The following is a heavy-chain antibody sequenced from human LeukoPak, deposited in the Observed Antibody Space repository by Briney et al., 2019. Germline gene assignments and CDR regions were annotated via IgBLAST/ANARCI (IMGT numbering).Heavy chain of an antibody. J-gene: IGHJ4*02. CDR3: AKEGVTGDFDY. CDR1: GFSFSSYS. CDR2: ISTSSTYV. D-gene: IGHD1-20*01. Sequence: GGSLRLSCEGSGFSFSSYSMNWVRQAPGKGLEWVSSISTSSTYVYYADSVKGRFTISRDNSKNTLYLQMNSLRAEDTAVYYCAKEGVTGDFDYWGQGTLVTVSS. V-gene: IGHV3-21*01.